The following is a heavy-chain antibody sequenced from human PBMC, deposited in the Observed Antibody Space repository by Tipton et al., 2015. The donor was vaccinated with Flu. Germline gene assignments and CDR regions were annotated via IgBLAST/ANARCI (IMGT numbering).Heavy chain of an antibody. CDR1: GFTFSSYA. J-gene: IGHJ6*02. Sequence: SLRLPCAASGFTFSSYAMHWVRQAPGKGLKWVAVISYDGSNKYYADSVKGRFTISRDNSKNTLYLQMNSLRAEDTAVYYCARTRWDYYYGMDVWGQGTTVTVSS. CDR2: ISYDGSNK. V-gene: IGHV3-30*01. CDR3: ARTRWDYYYGMDV. D-gene: IGHD3-16*01.